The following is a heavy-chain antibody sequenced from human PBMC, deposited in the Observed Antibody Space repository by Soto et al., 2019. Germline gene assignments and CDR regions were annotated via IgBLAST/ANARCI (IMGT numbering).Heavy chain of an antibody. CDR1: GGSISSYY. CDR2: IYYSGST. V-gene: IGHV4-59*01. J-gene: IGHJ5*02. Sequence: LSLTCTVSGGSISSYYWSWIRQPPGKGLAWIGYIYYSGSTNYTPSLKSRVTISVDTSKNQFSLKLSPVTAADTAVYYWASGPMDLHNWFDPWGQGTLVTVSS. CDR3: ASGPMDLHNWFDP.